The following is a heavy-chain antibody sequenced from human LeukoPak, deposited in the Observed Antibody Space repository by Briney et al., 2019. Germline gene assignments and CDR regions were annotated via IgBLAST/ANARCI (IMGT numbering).Heavy chain of an antibody. J-gene: IGHJ6*02. CDR2: INHSGST. V-gene: IGHV4-34*01. CDR1: GGSFSGYY. CDR3: ARVRGYYGGNSNYYYGMDV. D-gene: IGHD4-23*01. Sequence: SETLSLTCAVYGGSFSGYYWSWIRQPPGKGLEWIGEINHSGSTNYNPSLKSRVTISVDTSKNQFSLKLSSVTAADTAVYYCARVRGYYGGNSNYYYGMDVWGQGTTVTVSS.